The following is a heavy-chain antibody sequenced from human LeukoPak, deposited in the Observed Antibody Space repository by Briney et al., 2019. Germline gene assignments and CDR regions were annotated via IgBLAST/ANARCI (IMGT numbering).Heavy chain of an antibody. V-gene: IGHV4-38-2*02. D-gene: IGHD3-22*01. J-gene: IGHJ3*02. CDR3: ARDNGEEEYYYDKPLAFDI. Sequence: SETLSLTCTVSGYSISSGYYWGWIRQPPGKGLEWIGSIYYSGSTYYNPSLKSRVTISVDTSKNQFSLKLSSVTAADTAVYYCARDNGEEEYYYDKPLAFDIWGQGTMVTVSS. CDR2: IYYSGST. CDR1: GYSISSGYY.